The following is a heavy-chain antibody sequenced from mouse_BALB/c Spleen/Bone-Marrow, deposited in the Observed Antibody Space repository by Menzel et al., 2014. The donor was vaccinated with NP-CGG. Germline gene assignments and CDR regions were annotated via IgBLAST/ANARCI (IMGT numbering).Heavy chain of an antibody. V-gene: IGHV5-6-3*01. J-gene: IGHJ2*01. CDR3: ARGNYGNYVDYFDY. CDR1: GFTFSSYG. CDR2: INSNGGST. D-gene: IGHD2-1*01. Sequence: DVKLVESGGGLVQPGGSLKLSCAASGFTFSSYGMSWVRQTPDKRLELVASINSNGGSTYYPDSVKGRFTISRDNAKNPLSLQMSSLKSEDTAMYYCARGNYGNYVDYFDYWGQGTTLTVSS.